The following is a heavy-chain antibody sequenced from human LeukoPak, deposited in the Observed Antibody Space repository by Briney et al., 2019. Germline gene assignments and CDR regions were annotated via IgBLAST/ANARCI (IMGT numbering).Heavy chain of an antibody. CDR3: VPKGTEGY. V-gene: IGHV3-64D*06. CDR2: ISPTGDST. Sequence: PGGSLRLSCAASGYTFSSSAMSWVRQVPGKGLQYVSAISPTGDSTYYADSVKGRFSISRDNSKNTLYLQVSSLRPEDTAVYYCVPKGTEGYWGQGTLVTVSS. CDR1: GYTFSSSA. J-gene: IGHJ4*02.